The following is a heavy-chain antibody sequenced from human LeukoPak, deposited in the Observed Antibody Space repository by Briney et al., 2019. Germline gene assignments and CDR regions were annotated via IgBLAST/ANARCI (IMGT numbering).Heavy chain of an antibody. CDR3: ARQYCIAAAGNECDWFDP. J-gene: IGHJ5*02. CDR2: IYHSGST. V-gene: IGHV4-38-2*02. Sequence: SETLSLTCTVSGYSLSSGYYWGWIRQPPGKGLEWIGSIYHSGSTYYNPSLKSRVTISVDTSKNQFSLKLSSVTAADAAVYYCARQYCIAAAGNECDWFDPWGQGTLVTVSS. CDR1: GYSLSSGYY. D-gene: IGHD6-13*01.